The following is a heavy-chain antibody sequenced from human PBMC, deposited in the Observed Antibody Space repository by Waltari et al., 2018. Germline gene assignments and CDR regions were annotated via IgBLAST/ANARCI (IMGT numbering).Heavy chain of an antibody. CDR1: GSPFSSYA. J-gene: IGHJ3*02. Sequence: EVQLLESGGGLVQPGGPLILSCAASGSPFSSYAMTWVRQAPGKGLEWVSAISGSGGSTYYADSVKGRFTISRDNSKNTLYLQMNSLRAEDTAVYYCAKDLAGAFDIWGQGTMVTVSS. V-gene: IGHV3-23*01. CDR2: ISGSGGST. CDR3: AKDLAGAFDI.